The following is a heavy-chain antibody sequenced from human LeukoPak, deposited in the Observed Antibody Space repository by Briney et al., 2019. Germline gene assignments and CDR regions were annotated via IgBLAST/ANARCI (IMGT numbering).Heavy chain of an antibody. V-gene: IGHV5-51*01. CDR1: GYSFTSYW. J-gene: IGHJ4*02. CDR2: IYPGDSDT. CDR3: ATTHELELGPFDY. Sequence: GESLKISCKGSGYSFTSYWIGWVRQMPGKGLEWMGIIYPGDSDTRYSPSFQGQVTISADKSISIAYLQWSSLKASDTAMYYCATTHELELGPFDYWGQGTLVTVSS. D-gene: IGHD1-7*01.